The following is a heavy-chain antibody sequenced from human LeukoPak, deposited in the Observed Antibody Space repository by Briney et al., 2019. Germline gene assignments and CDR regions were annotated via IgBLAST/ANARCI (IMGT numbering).Heavy chain of an antibody. Sequence: SETLSLTCTVSGYSISSGYYWGWIRRPPGKGLEWIGSIYHSGSTYYNPSLKSRVTISVDTSKNQFSLKLSSVTAADTAVYYCARKSYYYDSSGYYYYYYYMDVWGKGTTVTVSS. CDR2: IYHSGST. CDR3: ARKSYYYDSSGYYYYYYYMDV. CDR1: GYSISSGYY. V-gene: IGHV4-38-2*02. J-gene: IGHJ6*03. D-gene: IGHD3-22*01.